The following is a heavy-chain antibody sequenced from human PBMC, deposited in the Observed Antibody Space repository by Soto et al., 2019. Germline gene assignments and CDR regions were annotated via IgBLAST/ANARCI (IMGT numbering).Heavy chain of an antibody. J-gene: IGHJ4*02. CDR2: IIPILGIA. CDR3: ARVRNYDSSGYITQV. V-gene: IGHV1-69*02. CDR1: GGTFSSYT. Sequence: GASVKVSCKASGGTFSSYTISWVRQAPGQGLEWMGRIIPILGIANYAQKFQGRVAITADKSTSTAYMELSSLRSEDTAVYYCARVRNYDSSGYITQVWGQGTLVTVSS. D-gene: IGHD3-22*01.